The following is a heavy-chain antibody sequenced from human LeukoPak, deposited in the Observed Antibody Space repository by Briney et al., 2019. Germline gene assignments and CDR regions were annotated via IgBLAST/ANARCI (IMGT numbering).Heavy chain of an antibody. D-gene: IGHD2-15*01. CDR1: GYTFTSYY. J-gene: IGHJ4*02. CDR2: INPSGSST. V-gene: IGHV1-46*01. CDR3: ARDIHRRNIVVVVAATPDY. Sequence: GASVKVSCKASGYTFTSYYMHWVRQAPGQGLEWMGIINPSGSSTSYAQKFQGRVTMTRDTSTSTVYMELSSLRSEDTAVYYCARDIHRRNIVVVVAATPDYWGQGTLVTVSS.